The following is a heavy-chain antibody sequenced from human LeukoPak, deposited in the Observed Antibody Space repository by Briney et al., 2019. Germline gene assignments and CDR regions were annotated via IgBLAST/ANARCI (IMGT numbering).Heavy chain of an antibody. CDR1: GASISSYY. V-gene: IGHV4-59*01. Sequence: SETLSLTCTVSGASISSYYWSWIRQPPGKGLEWIGNIYNSGSTNYNPSLKSRVTISVDTSKNQFSLKLSSVTAADTAVYYCARGYDSSGYYWDYYYYYGMDVWGQGTTVTVSS. CDR3: ARGYDSSGYYWDYYYYYGMDV. CDR2: IYNSGST. D-gene: IGHD3-22*01. J-gene: IGHJ6*02.